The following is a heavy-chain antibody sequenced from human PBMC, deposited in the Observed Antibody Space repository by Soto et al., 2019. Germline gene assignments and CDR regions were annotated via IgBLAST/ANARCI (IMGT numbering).Heavy chain of an antibody. CDR2: IYWVDDK. CDR3: AHYVSTSPAGWFDP. J-gene: IGHJ5*02. CDR1: GLSLSTSGEA. V-gene: IGHV2-5*02. D-gene: IGHD3-10*02. Sequence: QITLKESGPTLVKPTQTLTLTCTFSGLSLSTSGEAVGWIRQPPGKALEWLALIYWVDDKRYNPNLKTRLTITNDTSKNQVVLILTNMDPVDTATYYCAHYVSTSPAGWFDPWGQGILVTVSS.